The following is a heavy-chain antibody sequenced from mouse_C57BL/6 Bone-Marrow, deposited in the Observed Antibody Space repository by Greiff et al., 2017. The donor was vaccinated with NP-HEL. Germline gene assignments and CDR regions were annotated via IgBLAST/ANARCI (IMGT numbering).Heavy chain of an antibody. CDR2: IFPGSGST. Sequence: VQLQQSGPELVKPGASVKISCKASGYTFTDYYINWVKQRPGQGLEWIGWIFPGSGSTYYNEKFKGKATLTVDKSSSTAYMLLSSLTSEDSAVYFCASSITTVVADYFDYWGQGTTLTVSS. CDR3: ASSITTVVADYFDY. V-gene: IGHV1-75*01. J-gene: IGHJ2*01. CDR1: GYTFTDYY. D-gene: IGHD1-1*01.